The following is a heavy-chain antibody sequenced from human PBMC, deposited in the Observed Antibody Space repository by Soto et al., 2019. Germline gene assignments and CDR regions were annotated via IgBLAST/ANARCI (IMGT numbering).Heavy chain of an antibody. J-gene: IGHJ4*02. D-gene: IGHD2-2*01. CDR1: GFTFSSYA. CDR2: ISYDGSNK. Sequence: QVQLVESGGGVVQPGRSLRLSCAASGFTFSSYAMHWVRQAPGKGLEWVAVISYDGSNKYYADSVKGRFTISRDNSKNTLYLQMNSLRAEDTAVYYCARDTRLDVVLPGAIDCWGQGTLVTVSS. V-gene: IGHV3-30-3*01. CDR3: ARDTRLDVVLPGAIDC.